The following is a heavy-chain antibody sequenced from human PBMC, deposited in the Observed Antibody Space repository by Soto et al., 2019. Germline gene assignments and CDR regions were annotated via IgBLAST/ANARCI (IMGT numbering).Heavy chain of an antibody. Sequence: QVQLVQSGAEVKKPGSSVKVSCKASGGTFSSYAISWVRQAPEQGLEWMGGIIPIFGTANYAQKFQGRVTITANKSTSTAYMELSSLRSEDTAVYYCARDVIAAAGTAGWGQGTLVTVSS. J-gene: IGHJ4*02. D-gene: IGHD6-13*01. V-gene: IGHV1-69*14. CDR3: ARDVIAAAGTAG. CDR2: IIPIFGTA. CDR1: GGTFSSYA.